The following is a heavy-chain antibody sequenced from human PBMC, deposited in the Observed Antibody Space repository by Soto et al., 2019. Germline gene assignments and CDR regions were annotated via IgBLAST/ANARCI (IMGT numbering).Heavy chain of an antibody. CDR1: GGIFTNNA. CDR2: VIPLFDTA. D-gene: IGHD5-18*01. J-gene: IGHJ6*02. V-gene: IGHV1-69*06. CDR3: ATGGHNDGYNFSPGMDV. Sequence: QVQVVQSGAEVKKPGSSVKVSCKVSGGIFTNNAISWVRQAPGQGLEWLGGVIPLFDTAYYAQIFRGRLRSYANRATTKAYMELSGLTSADTAVYFCATGGHNDGYNFSPGMDVWGQGTTVTVS.